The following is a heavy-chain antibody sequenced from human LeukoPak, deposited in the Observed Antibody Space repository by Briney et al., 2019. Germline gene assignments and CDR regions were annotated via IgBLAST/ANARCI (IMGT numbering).Heavy chain of an antibody. Sequence: PSETLSLTCAVYGGSFSGYYWSWIRQPPGKGLEWIGEINHSGSTNYNPSLKSRVTISVDTSKNQFSLKLSSVTAADTAVYYCAREEIEMATINVQTEYYFDYWGQGTLVTVSS. CDR3: AREEIEMATINVQTEYYFDY. V-gene: IGHV4-34*01. D-gene: IGHD5-24*01. CDR1: GGSFSGYY. J-gene: IGHJ4*02. CDR2: INHSGST.